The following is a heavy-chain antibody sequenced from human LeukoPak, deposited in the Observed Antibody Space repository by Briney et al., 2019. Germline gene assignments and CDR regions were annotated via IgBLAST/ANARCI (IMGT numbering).Heavy chain of an antibody. D-gene: IGHD1-26*01. CDR3: ARLRGNNWFDP. CDR2: IYPSGST. J-gene: IGHJ5*02. V-gene: IGHV4-39*01. Sequence: SETLSLTCTVSGGSISSSSYYWGWIRQPPGKGLEWIGSIYPSGSTFYNPSLKSRVTISVDTSKNQFSLKLSSVTAADTAVYYCARLRGNNWFDPWGQGTLVTVSS. CDR1: GGSISSSSYY.